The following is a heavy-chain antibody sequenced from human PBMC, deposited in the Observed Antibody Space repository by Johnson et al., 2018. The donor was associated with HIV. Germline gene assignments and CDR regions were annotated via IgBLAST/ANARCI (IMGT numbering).Heavy chain of an antibody. Sequence: QMLLVESGGGLVQPGWSLRLSCAASGFTFSSYAMHWVRQAPGTGLAWVAVISDDGRNKYYADSVQGRFTISRDNSKNTLYLQMNRLRAADTAVYYCARVRGYSYGAHAFDIWGQGTMVTVSS. CDR2: ISDDGRNK. D-gene: IGHD5-18*01. CDR3: ARVRGYSYGAHAFDI. J-gene: IGHJ3*02. V-gene: IGHV3-30-3*01. CDR1: GFTFSSYA.